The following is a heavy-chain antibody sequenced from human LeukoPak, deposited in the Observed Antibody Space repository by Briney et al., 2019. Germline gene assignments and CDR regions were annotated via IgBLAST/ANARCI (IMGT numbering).Heavy chain of an antibody. D-gene: IGHD6-6*01. CDR3: ARAPPGIATLSGYMDV. Sequence: SETLSLTCTVSGGSISSSSYYWGWIRQPPGKGLEWIGSIYYSGSTYYNPSLKSRVTISVDTSKNQFSLKLSSVTAADTAVYYCARAPPGIATLSGYMDVWGKGTTVTVSS. J-gene: IGHJ6*03. V-gene: IGHV4-39*01. CDR2: IYYSGST. CDR1: GGSISSSSYY.